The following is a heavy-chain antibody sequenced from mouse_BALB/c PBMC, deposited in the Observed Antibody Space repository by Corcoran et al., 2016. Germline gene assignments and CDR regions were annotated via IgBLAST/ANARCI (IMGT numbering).Heavy chain of an antibody. J-gene: IGHJ3*01. Sequence: EVQLQQSGPELVKPGASVKLSCKASGYSFTGYYMHWVKQSHVKSLEWMGRINPYNGATSYNQNFKDKASFTVDKSSSTAYMELHSLTSEDSAGYYCATGTAWFAYWGQGTLVTVSA. D-gene: IGHD4-1*01. V-gene: IGHV1-26*01. CDR2: INPYNGAT. CDR3: ATGTAWFAY. CDR1: GYSFTGYY.